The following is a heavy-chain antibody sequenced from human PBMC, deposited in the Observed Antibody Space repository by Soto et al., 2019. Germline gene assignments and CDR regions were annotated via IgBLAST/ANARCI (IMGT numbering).Heavy chain of an antibody. CDR3: ARAEYPGSWTAARDY. Sequence: EVHLVESGGGLVQPGGSLRLSCAGSGFTVSSSYMSWVRQAPGKGLEWVSVLFRDGTTFYADSVKGRFTISRHNSENTLYLKRNGLGGEERAVYYGARAEYPGSWTAARDYWCRGPLVTVS. D-gene: IGHD6-13*01. V-gene: IGHV3-53*04. CDR2: LFRDGTT. CDR1: GFTVSSSY. J-gene: IGHJ4*02.